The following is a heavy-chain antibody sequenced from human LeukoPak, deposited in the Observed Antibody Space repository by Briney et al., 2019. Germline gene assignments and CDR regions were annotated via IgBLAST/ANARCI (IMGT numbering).Heavy chain of an antibody. J-gene: IGHJ4*02. CDR3: ARDQWELQGGSFDY. CDR1: GGSISSSNW. V-gene: IGHV4-4*02. Sequence: SGTLSLTCAVSGGSISSSNWWSWVRQPPGKGLEWIGEIYHSGSTNYNPSLKSRVTISVDKSKNQFSLKLSSVTAADTAVYYCARDQWELQGGSFDYWGQGTLVTVSS. D-gene: IGHD1-26*01. CDR2: IYHSGST.